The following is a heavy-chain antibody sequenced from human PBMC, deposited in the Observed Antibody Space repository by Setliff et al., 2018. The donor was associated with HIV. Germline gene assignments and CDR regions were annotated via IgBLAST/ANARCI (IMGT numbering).Heavy chain of an antibody. CDR2: IIPIFGTA. V-gene: IGHV1-69*05. CDR3: ARASYQTKGEYSYGFYYGY. D-gene: IGHD5-18*01. Sequence: GASVKVSCKASGGTFSSYAISWVRQAPGQGLEWMGGIIPIFGTANYAQKFQGRVTITTDESTSTAYMELSSLRSEDTAVYYCARASYQTKGEYSYGFYYGYWGQGSLVTVSS. CDR1: GGTFSSYA. J-gene: IGHJ4*02.